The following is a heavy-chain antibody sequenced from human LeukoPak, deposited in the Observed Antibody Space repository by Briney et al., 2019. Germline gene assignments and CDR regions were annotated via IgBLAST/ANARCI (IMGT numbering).Heavy chain of an antibody. V-gene: IGHV5-51*01. CDR3: ARGASSSWYNNWFDP. CDR2: IYPGDSDT. J-gene: IGHJ5*02. CDR1: GYSFTSYW. Sequence: GESLKISCKGSGYSFTSYWIGWVRQMPGKGLEWMGTIYPGDSDTRYSPSFQGQVTISADKSISTAYLQWSSRKASDTAMYYCARGASSSWYNNWFDPWGQGTLVTVSS. D-gene: IGHD6-13*01.